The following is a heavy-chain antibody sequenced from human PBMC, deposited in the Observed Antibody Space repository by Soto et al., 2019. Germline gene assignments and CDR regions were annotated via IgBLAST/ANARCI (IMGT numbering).Heavy chain of an antibody. CDR1: GYTFTSYG. D-gene: IGHD3-22*01. V-gene: IGHV1-18*01. Sequence: ASVKVSCKASGYTFTSYGISWVRQAPGQGLEWMGWISAYNGNTNYAQKLQGRVTMTTDTSTSTAYMELRSLRSDDTAVYYCASPLDSSGYFDYYGMDVWGQGITVTVSS. J-gene: IGHJ6*02. CDR3: ASPLDSSGYFDYYGMDV. CDR2: ISAYNGNT.